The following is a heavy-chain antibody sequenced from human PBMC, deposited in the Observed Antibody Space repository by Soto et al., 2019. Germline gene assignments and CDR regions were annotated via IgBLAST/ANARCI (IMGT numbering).Heavy chain of an antibody. J-gene: IGHJ4*02. CDR3: ARVPCINGERPYYYFDY. V-gene: IGHV1-8*01. CDR1: GYTFTSYD. Sequence: ASVKVSCKASGYTFTSYDINWVRQATGQGLEWMGWMNPNSGNTGYAQKFQGRVTMTRNTSISTAYMELSSLRSEDTAVYYCARVPCINGERPYYYFDYWGQGTQVTVSS. D-gene: IGHD2-8*01. CDR2: MNPNSGNT.